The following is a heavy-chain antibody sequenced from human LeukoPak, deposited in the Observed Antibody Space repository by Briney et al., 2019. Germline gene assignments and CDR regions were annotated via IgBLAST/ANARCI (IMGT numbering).Heavy chain of an antibody. J-gene: IGHJ4*02. CDR2: ISYDGSNK. V-gene: IGHV3-30*18. CDR1: GFTFSSYG. Sequence: GGSLRLSCAASGFTFSSYGMHWVRKAPGKGLEWVAVISYDGSNKYYADSVKGRFTISRDNSKNTLYLQMNSLRAEDTAVYYCAKVSSSSGWYYFDYWGQGTLVTVSS. CDR3: AKVSSSSGWYYFDY. D-gene: IGHD6-19*01.